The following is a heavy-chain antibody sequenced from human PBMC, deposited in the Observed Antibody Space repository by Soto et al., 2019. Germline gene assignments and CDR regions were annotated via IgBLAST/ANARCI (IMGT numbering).Heavy chain of an antibody. CDR1: GFTFSSYS. D-gene: IGHD3-10*01. J-gene: IGHJ6*02. Sequence: LGGSLRLSCAASGFTFSSYSMNWVRQAPGKGLEWVSSISSSSSYIYYADSVKGRFTISRDNAKNSLYLQMNSLRAEDTAVYYCARDLKVRGVNYYYYGMDVWGQGTTVTVSS. CDR3: ARDLKVRGVNYYYYGMDV. V-gene: IGHV3-21*01. CDR2: ISSSSSYI.